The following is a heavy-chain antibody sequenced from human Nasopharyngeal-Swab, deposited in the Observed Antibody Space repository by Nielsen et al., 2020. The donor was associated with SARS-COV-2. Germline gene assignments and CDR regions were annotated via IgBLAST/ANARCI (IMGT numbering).Heavy chain of an antibody. CDR2: IYSGGST. V-gene: IGHV3-53*01. CDR3: TSYLPADY. D-gene: IGHD2-2*01. CDR1: GFSLSTSG. J-gene: IGHJ4*02. Sequence: LTLTCTFSGFSLSTSGMRVSWVRQAPGKGLEWVSVIYSGGSTYYADSVKGRFTISRDNSKNTLYLQMNSLRAEDTAVYYCTSYLPADYWGQGTLVTVSS.